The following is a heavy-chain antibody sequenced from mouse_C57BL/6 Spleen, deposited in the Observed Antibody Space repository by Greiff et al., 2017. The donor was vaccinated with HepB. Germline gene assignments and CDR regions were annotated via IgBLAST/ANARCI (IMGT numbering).Heavy chain of an antibody. Sequence: QVQLQQSGPELVKPGASVKISCKASGYAFSSSWMNWVKQRPGKGLEWIGRSYPGDGDTNYNGKFKGKATLTADKSSSTAYMQLSSLTSEDSAVYFCARPDYYGSSSDYWGQGTTLTVSS. J-gene: IGHJ2*01. CDR3: ARPDYYGSSSDY. CDR1: GYAFSSSW. D-gene: IGHD1-1*01. V-gene: IGHV1-82*01. CDR2: SYPGDGDT.